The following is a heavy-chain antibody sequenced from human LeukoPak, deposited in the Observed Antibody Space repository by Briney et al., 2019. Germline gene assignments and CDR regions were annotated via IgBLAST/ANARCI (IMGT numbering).Heavy chain of an antibody. CDR3: VRVKPELY. J-gene: IGHJ4*02. V-gene: IGHV1-2*06. D-gene: IGHD1-14*01. Sequence: ASVKVSCKASGYTFTGSYIHWARQAPGQGPEWMGRINPDSGGTNYAQKFQGRVTMTRDTSISTAYMELSRLISDDTAVYYCVRVKPELYWGQGTLVTVSS. CDR2: INPDSGGT. CDR1: GYTFTGSY.